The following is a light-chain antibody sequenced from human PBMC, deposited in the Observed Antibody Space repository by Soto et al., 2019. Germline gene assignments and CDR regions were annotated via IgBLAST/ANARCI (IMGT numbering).Light chain of an antibody. J-gene: IGKJ5*01. CDR2: DAS. Sequence: AIQLTQSPSSLSASVGDRVTITCRASQGISSALAWYQQKPGKAPKLLIYDASSLESGVPSRFSGSGSGTDFTITIGSLQPEDFATYYCQQFNSYPLAFGQGTRLEIK. CDR1: QGISSA. V-gene: IGKV1-13*02. CDR3: QQFNSYPLA.